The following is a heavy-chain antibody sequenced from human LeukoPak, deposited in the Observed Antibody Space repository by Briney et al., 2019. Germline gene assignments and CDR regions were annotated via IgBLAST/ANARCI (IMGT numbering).Heavy chain of an antibody. Sequence: GGSLRLSCAASGFTFSSYEMNWVRQAPGKGLEWVSYISSSGSTIYYADSVKGRFTISRDNSKNTLYLQMNSLRAEDTAVYYCARETYYDFWSGKPGFDYWGQGTLVTVSS. CDR3: ARETYYDFWSGKPGFDY. J-gene: IGHJ4*02. CDR1: GFTFSSYE. CDR2: ISSSGSTI. D-gene: IGHD3-3*01. V-gene: IGHV3-48*03.